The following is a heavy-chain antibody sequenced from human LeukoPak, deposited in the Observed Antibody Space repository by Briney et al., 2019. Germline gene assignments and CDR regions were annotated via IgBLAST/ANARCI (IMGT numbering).Heavy chain of an antibody. J-gene: IGHJ4*02. CDR3: ASVGGGGAAVVDY. CDR1: GFTLSSYA. D-gene: IGHD3-16*01. CDR2: ISASGGST. Sequence: GGSLRLSCAASGFTLSSYAMSWVRQAPGKGLEWVSSISASGGSTNYADSVKGRFTISRDNSKNTVYLQMNSLRAEDTAVYYCASVGGGGAAVVDYWGQGTLVTVSS. V-gene: IGHV3-23*01.